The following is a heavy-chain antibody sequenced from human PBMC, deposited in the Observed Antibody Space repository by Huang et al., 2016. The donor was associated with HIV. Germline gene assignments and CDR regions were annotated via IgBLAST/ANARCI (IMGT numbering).Heavy chain of an antibody. J-gene: IGHJ4*02. D-gene: IGHD3-16*01. CDR3: AMSLRYQYDSRSYWGRYFDY. Sequence: QVQLEQSGPAVRKPGSSVKVSCQASGGSFSDQIISWVRPATGQRFEWMGVIIPLFRAQAYAQEFKGRVTMTADESTATIYIARNSLTSEDTAVYYCAMSLRYQYDSRSYWGRYFDYWGQGTLVTVSS. V-gene: IGHV1-69*01. CDR1: GGSFSDQI. CDR2: IIPLFRAQ.